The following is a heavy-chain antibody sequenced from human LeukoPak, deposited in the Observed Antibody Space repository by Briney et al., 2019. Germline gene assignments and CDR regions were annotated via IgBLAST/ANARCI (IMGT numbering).Heavy chain of an antibody. D-gene: IGHD2-2*03. V-gene: IGHV4-39*01. CDR1: GGSISSSSYY. Sequence: PSETLSLTCTVSGGSISSSSYYWGWIRQPPGKGLEWIGSIYYSGSTYYNPSLKSRVTISVDTSKNQFSLKLSSVTAADTAVYYCARLLDIVVVPAAIGGWFDPWGQGTLVTVSS. CDR2: IYYSGST. CDR3: ARLLDIVVVPAAIGGWFDP. J-gene: IGHJ5*02.